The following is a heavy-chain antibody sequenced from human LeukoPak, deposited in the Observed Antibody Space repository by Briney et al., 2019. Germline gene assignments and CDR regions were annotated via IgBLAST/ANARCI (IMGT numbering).Heavy chain of an antibody. CDR2: ISAYNGNT. J-gene: IGHJ4*02. D-gene: IGHD5-12*01. CDR3: AREGAVATEPLDY. Sequence: ASVKVSCKASGYTFTSYGISWVRQAPGQGLEWMGWISAYNGNTNYAQKLQGRVTMTTDTSTSTVYMELSSLRSEDTAVYYCAREGAVATEPLDYWGQGTLVTVSS. V-gene: IGHV1-18*01. CDR1: GYTFTSYG.